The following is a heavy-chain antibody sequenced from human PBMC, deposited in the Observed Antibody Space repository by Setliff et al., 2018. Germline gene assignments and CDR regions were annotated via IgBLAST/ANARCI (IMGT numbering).Heavy chain of an antibody. CDR3: AISSLSICSGGTCPNAFDV. D-gene: IGHD2-15*01. J-gene: IGHJ3*01. CDR2: ISSYNNDVT. Sequence: GASVKVSCKAAGYTFTSFFLHWVRQAPGQGLEWMGWISSYNNDVTNYLQRFQGRVTMTTDTSTSAAYMELRSLRSDDTAVYYCAISSLSICSGGTCPNAFDVWGQGTMVTVSS. CDR1: GYTFTSFF. V-gene: IGHV1-18*04.